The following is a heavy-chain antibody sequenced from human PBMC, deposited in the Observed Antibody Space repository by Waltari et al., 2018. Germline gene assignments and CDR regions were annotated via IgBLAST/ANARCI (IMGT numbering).Heavy chain of an antibody. CDR1: GFTFSSYG. J-gene: IGHJ4*02. CDR2: IRYDGSTK. CDR3: ANDRVYPDY. Sequence: QVQLVECGGGVVQPGGSLRLSCAASGFTFSSYGMHWVRQAPGKGLEWVASIRYDGSTKYYADCVKGRFTISRDNSKNTLYLQMNSLRAEDTAVYYCANDRVYPDYWGQGTLVTVSS. V-gene: IGHV3-30*02. D-gene: IGHD2-8*01.